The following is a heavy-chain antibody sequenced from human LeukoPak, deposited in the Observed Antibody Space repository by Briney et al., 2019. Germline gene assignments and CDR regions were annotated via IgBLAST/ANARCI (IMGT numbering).Heavy chain of an antibody. V-gene: IGHV3-30*19. CDR1: GFAFRSYG. CDR3: ARAPGGFHGDYSPIAY. CDR2: TSDDGSAK. Sequence: GGSLRLSCAASGFAFRSYGMFWVRQAPGKGLQWLALTSDDGSAKYYADSVKGRFTISRDNSQNTLYLQMNSLRADETAIYYCARAPGGFHGDYSPIAYWGQGTLVTVSS. J-gene: IGHJ4*02. D-gene: IGHD4-17*01.